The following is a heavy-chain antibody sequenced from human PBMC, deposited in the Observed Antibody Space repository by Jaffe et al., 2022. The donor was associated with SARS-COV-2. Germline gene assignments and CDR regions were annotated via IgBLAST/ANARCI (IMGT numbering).Heavy chain of an antibody. Sequence: QVQLVQSGSELKKPGASVKVSCKASGYTFTSYAMNWVRQAPGQGLEWMGWINTNTGNPTYAQGFTGRFVFSLDTSVSTAYLQISSLKAEDTAVYYCARVRFAPSYEIHYYYYYGMDVWGQGTTVTVSS. CDR3: ARVRFAPSYEIHYYYYYGMDV. CDR2: INTNTGNP. J-gene: IGHJ6*02. D-gene: IGHD3-10*01. V-gene: IGHV7-4-1*02. CDR1: GYTFTSYA.